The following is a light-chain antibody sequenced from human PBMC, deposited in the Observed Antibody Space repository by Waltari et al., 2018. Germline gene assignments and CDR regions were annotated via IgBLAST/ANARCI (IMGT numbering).Light chain of an antibody. J-gene: IGLJ3*02. CDR1: SGYSSNV. CDR2: VNSDGSH. CDR3: QTGGHGTWV. Sequence: LVLTQSPSASASLGASVKLTCTLSSGYSSNVIAWLQQQPGKGPRYLMKVNSDGSHRKGDDIPDRVSASNAVTEYDLTISSLHSEDEADYYCQTGGHGTWVVGGGTKVTVL. V-gene: IGLV4-69*01.